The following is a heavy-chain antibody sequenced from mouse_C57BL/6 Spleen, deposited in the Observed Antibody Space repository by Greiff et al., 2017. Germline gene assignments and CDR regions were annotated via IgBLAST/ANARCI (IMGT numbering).Heavy chain of an antibody. Sequence: EVKLVESGGGLVKPGGSLKLSCAASGFTFSSYAMSWVRQTPEKRLEWVATIIDGGSYTYYPDNVKGRFTISRDNAKSNLYLQMHHLKSEDTAIYYCAFITTVVARNYYAMDYWGQGTSATVSA. D-gene: IGHD1-1*01. CDR2: IIDGGSYT. J-gene: IGHJ4*01. CDR1: GFTFSSYA. CDR3: AFITTVVARNYYAMDY. V-gene: IGHV5-4*03.